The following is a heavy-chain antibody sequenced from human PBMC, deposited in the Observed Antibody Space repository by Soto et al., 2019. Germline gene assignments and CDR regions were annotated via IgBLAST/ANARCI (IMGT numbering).Heavy chain of an antibody. D-gene: IGHD7-27*01. CDR1: AGTFPHYA. Sequence: ASVKVSCKASAGTFPHYALSWVRQAPGQGLEWIGGIIPVLATTTYAQKFQGRVSIIADESTNTVYMELSSLRSEDTAVYYCACNWGNSLKNWLDPWDQGTLVTVSS. J-gene: IGHJ5*02. V-gene: IGHV1-69*13. CDR2: IIPVLATT. CDR3: ACNWGNSLKNWLDP.